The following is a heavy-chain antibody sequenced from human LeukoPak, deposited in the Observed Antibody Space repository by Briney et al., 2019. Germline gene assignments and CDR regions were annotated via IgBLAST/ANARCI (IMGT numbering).Heavy chain of an antibody. CDR1: GDSISSYY. CDR2: VYTSGGT. CDR3: ARLTRLSTSPDRYYLDY. J-gene: IGHJ4*02. Sequence: SETLSLTCTVSGDSISSYYWSWIRQPPGKGLEWIGYVYTSGGTNYIPSLKGRVIISIDTSKNQFSLKLSSVTAADSAVYYCARLTRLSTSPDRYYLDYWGQGTLVTVSS. D-gene: IGHD6-6*01. V-gene: IGHV4-4*09.